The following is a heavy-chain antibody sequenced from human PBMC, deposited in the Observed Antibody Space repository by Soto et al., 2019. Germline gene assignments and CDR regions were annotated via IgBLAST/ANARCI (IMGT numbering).Heavy chain of an antibody. V-gene: IGHV4-34*01. CDR1: VGSFSNYY. J-gene: IGHJ5*02. D-gene: IGHD3-3*01. CDR3: ARAHHGSSDFWRARLYNWFDP. Sequence: SHTLSLTCAVYVGSFSNYYWSWIRQSPGNGLDWIGEINQSGTTNYNPSLKRRGTISVDTSKNQFSLRLSSVNAAYTAVYYCARAHHGSSDFWRARLYNWFDPWGQGTLVTGSS. CDR2: INQSGTT.